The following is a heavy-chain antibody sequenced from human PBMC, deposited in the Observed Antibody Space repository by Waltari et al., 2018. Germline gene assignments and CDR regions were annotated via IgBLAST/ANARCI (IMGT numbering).Heavy chain of an antibody. CDR1: GGTFSSYA. D-gene: IGHD1-20*01. CDR3: ARAPRYNWNDHTFDY. CDR2: IIPILGIA. V-gene: IGHV1-69*10. Sequence: QVQLVQSGAEVKKPGSSVKVSCKASGGTFSSYAISWVRQAPGQGLEWLGGIIPILGIANYAQKFQGRGTITADKSTSTAYMELSSLRSEDTAVYYCARAPRYNWNDHTFDYWGQGTLVTVSS. J-gene: IGHJ4*02.